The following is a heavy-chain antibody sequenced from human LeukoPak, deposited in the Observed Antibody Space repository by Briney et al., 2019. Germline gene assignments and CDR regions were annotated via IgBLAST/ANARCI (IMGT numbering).Heavy chain of an antibody. D-gene: IGHD6-19*01. Sequence: GGSLRLSCAASGFTVSSNYMSWVRQAPGKGLEWVSVIYSGGNTYYTDSVKGRFTISRDNSKNTLYLQMNSLRAEDTAMYYCAKLVAVPYYFDYWGQGTLVTVSS. J-gene: IGHJ4*02. V-gene: IGHV3-53*05. CDR1: GFTVSSNY. CDR3: AKLVAVPYYFDY. CDR2: IYSGGNT.